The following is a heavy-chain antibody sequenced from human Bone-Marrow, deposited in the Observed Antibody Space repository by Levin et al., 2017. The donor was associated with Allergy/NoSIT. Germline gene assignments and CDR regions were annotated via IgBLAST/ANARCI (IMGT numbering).Heavy chain of an antibody. CDR1: GYTFTSYY. CDR3: ARVGETFVTIHWFDP. D-gene: IGHD4-17*01. CDR2: INPSGGST. J-gene: IGHJ5*02. V-gene: IGHV1-46*01. Sequence: ASVKVSCKASGYTFTSYYIHWVRQAPGQGLEWMGIINPSGGSTTYAQNFQGRVTMTRDTSTNTVYMELRSLRSEDTAVYYCARVGETFVTIHWFDPWGQGTLVTVSS.